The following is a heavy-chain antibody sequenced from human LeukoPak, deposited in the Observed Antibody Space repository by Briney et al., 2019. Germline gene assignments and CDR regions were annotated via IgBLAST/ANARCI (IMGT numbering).Heavy chain of an antibody. V-gene: IGHV3-15*01. D-gene: IGHD6-19*01. J-gene: IGHJ4*02. CDR3: TSHRREIAVDY. CDR2: IKSKTDGGTT. CDR1: GFTFSNAW. Sequence: GGSLRLSCAASGFTFSNAWMTWVRQAPGKGLEWVGRIKSKTDGGTTDYAAPVKGRFTISRDDSKNTLYLEMNSLKTEDTAVYYCTSHRREIAVDYWGQGTLVTVSS.